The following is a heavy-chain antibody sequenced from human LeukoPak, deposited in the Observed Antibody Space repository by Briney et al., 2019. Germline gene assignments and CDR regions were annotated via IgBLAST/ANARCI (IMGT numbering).Heavy chain of an antibody. J-gene: IGHJ4*02. D-gene: IGHD3-22*01. CDR1: GFSFSSYT. V-gene: IGHV3-21*01. CDR2: IPSSSNYI. CDR3: ARDLDYYDGSGYSSSALDY. Sequence: GGSLRLSCAASGFSFSSYTMSWVRQAPGRGLEWVSSIPSSSNYIYYADSVRGRFTVSRDNAKNALYLQMNSLRAEDTAVYFCARDLDYYDGSGYSSSALDYWGQGTLLTVSS.